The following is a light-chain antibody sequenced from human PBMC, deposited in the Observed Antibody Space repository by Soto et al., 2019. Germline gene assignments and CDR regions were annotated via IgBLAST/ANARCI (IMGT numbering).Light chain of an antibody. V-gene: IGLV4-60*02. CDR1: SGHSSYI. CDR3: ETWDSNTRV. CDR2: LEGSGSY. Sequence: QSVLTQSSSASASLGSSVKLTCTLSSGHSSYIIAWYQQKPGKAPRYLMKLEGSGSYNKGSGVPDRFSGSSSGADRYLTISNLQFEDEADYYCETWDSNTRVFGGGTKLTVL. J-gene: IGLJ2*01.